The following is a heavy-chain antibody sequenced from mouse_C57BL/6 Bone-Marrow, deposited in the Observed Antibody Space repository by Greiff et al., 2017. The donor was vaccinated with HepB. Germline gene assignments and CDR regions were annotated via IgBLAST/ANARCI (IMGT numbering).Heavy chain of an antibody. CDR3: ARGGSHWYFDV. J-gene: IGHJ1*03. CDR1: GYAFTNYL. V-gene: IGHV1-54*01. D-gene: IGHD1-1*02. CDR2: INPGSGGT. Sequence: QVQLQQSGAELVRPGTSVKVSCKASGYAFTNYLIEWVKQRPGQGLEWIGVINPGSGGTNYNEKFKGKATLTADKSSSTAYMQLSSLTSEDAAVYFCARGGSHWYFDVWGTGTTVTVSS.